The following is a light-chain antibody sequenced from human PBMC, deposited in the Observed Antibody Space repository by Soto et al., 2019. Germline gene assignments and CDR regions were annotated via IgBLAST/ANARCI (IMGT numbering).Light chain of an antibody. CDR2: RNN. CDR1: SSNIGKNY. V-gene: IGLV1-47*01. CDR3: AAWDDSLSAWV. J-gene: IGLJ3*02. Sequence: QSVLTQPPSASGTPGQRVTISCSRSSSNIGKNYAYWYQQLPGTTPKLLIYRNNQRRSGVPDRLSGSKSGTSASLAISGLRSEDEADYYCAAWDDSLSAWVFGGGTKLTVL.